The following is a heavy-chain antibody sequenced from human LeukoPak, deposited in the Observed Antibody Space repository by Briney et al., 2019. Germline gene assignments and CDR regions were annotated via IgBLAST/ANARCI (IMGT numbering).Heavy chain of an antibody. J-gene: IGHJ6*02. D-gene: IGHD6-13*01. V-gene: IGHV4-39*01. Sequence: GSLRLSCAASGFTFSSYAMSWIRQPPGKGLEWIGSIYYSGSTYYNPSLKSRVTISVDTSKNQFSLKLSSVTAADTAVYYCARIYSSSWYYYYYGMDVWGQGTTVTVSS. CDR1: GFTFSSYA. CDR2: IYYSGST. CDR3: ARIYSSSWYYYYYGMDV.